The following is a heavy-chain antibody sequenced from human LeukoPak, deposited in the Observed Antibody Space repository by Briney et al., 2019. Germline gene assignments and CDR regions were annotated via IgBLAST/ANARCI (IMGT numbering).Heavy chain of an antibody. J-gene: IGHJ5*02. D-gene: IGHD2-15*01. CDR2: IYYSGST. CDR3: ARAYCSGGSCYSSRGMFDP. Sequence: PSETLSLTCTVSGGSISNYYWSWIRQPPGKGLEWIGYIYYSGSTNYNPSLKSRVTISVDTSKNQFSLKLSSVTAADTAVYYCARAYCSGGSCYSSRGMFDPWGHGTLVTVSS. V-gene: IGHV4-59*01. CDR1: GGSISNYY.